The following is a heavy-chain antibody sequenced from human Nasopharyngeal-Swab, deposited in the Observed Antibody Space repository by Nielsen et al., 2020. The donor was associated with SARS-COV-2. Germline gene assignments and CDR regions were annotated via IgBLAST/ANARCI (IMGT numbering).Heavy chain of an antibody. D-gene: IGHD6-13*01. V-gene: IGHV4-34*01. CDR3: ARSIAAAGTSSGYYGMDV. J-gene: IGHJ6*02. Sequence: WIGESNHSGSTNYNPSLKGRVTISLDTSTNQFSLKLSSVTAADTAVYYCARSIAAAGTSSGYYGMDVWGQGTTVTVSS. CDR2: SNHSGST.